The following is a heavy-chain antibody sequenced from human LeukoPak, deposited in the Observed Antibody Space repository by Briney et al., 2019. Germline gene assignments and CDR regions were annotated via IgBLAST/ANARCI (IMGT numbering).Heavy chain of an antibody. CDR1: GGTFSSYA. J-gene: IGHJ3*02. Sequence: GASVKVSCKASGGTFSSYAISWVRQAPGQGLEWMGGIIPIFGTANYAQKFQGRVTITADESTSTAYMELSSLRSEDTAVYYCARKIGTNWKDAFDIWGQGTMVTVSS. D-gene: IGHD1-20*01. CDR3: ARKIGTNWKDAFDI. V-gene: IGHV1-69*13. CDR2: IIPIFGTA.